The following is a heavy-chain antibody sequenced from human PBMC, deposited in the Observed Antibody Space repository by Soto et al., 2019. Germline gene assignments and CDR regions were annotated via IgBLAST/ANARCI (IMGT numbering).Heavy chain of an antibody. D-gene: IGHD3-16*02. Sequence: QVRLQQWGAGLLKPSETLSLTCAVYGGSFIGYYWSWIRQPPGKGLEWIGEINPTGSTNYNPSLKSRVTILLATSTNQFSLKLSSVTAADTAMYYCARANGLRLGELSWGGPNWFDPWGQGTLVTVSS. CDR3: ARANGLRLGELSWGGPNWFDP. CDR2: INPTGST. CDR1: GGSFIGYY. J-gene: IGHJ5*02. V-gene: IGHV4-34*01.